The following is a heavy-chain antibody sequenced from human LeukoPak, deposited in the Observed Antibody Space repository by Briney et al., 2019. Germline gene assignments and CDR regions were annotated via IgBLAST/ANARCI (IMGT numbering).Heavy chain of an antibody. D-gene: IGHD3-3*01. CDR3: AGGGYDFWSGYSNDAFDI. CDR1: GDSISSGAYY. Sequence: SETLSLTCTVSGDSISSGAYYWSWIRQHPGKGLEWIGYIYYSGSTDYNPSLKSRVTISVDKSNKQFSLKLSSVPAADTAVYYCAGGGYDFWSGYSNDAFDIWGQGTMVTVSS. V-gene: IGHV4-31*03. J-gene: IGHJ3*02. CDR2: IYYSGST.